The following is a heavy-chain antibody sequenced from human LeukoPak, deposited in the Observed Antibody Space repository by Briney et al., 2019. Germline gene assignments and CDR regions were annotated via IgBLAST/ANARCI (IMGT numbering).Heavy chain of an antibody. V-gene: IGHV1-69*01. CDR2: IIPIFGTA. J-gene: IGHJ2*01. D-gene: IGHD6-19*01. Sequence: WMGGIIPIFGTANYAQKFQGRVTITADESTSTAYMELSRLRSEDTAVYYCARVRGSPWYIDLWGRGTLVTVSS. CDR3: ARVRGSPWYIDL.